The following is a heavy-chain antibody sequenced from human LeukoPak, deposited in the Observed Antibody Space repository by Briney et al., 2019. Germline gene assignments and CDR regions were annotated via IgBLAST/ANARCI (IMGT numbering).Heavy chain of an antibody. CDR3: ARSNAMGV. CDR2: ISPTGSTT. Sequence: GGSLRLSCTASGFSFSGHWMHWARQLPGKGLVWVSRISPTGSTTSYADSVKGRFTVSRDNAKNTLYLQVNNLRAEDTAVYYCARSNAMGVWGQGTTVTVSS. CDR1: GFSFSGHW. J-gene: IGHJ6*02. V-gene: IGHV3-74*01.